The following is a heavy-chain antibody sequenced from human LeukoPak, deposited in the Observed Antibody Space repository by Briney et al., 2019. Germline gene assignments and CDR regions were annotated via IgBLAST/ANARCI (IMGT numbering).Heavy chain of an antibody. Sequence: PGGSLRLSCAASGCTFSSYGMHWVRQAPGKGLEWVAVIRHDGSNKYYPYSVKGLFTTSRDNSKNTLYLQINSLRADYTAVYYCSKPLGYSGYVFDYWGQGTLVTVSS. J-gene: IGHJ4*02. CDR2: IRHDGSNK. CDR3: SKPLGYSGYVFDY. CDR1: GCTFSSYG. D-gene: IGHD5-12*01. V-gene: IGHV3-30*02.